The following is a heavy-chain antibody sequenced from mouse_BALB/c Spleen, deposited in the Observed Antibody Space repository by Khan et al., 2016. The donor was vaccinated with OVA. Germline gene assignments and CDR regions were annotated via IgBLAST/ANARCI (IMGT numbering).Heavy chain of an antibody. Sequence: EVQLQESGPGLVKPSQSLSLTCTVTGYSITSGYGWNWIRQFPGNKLEWMGYISYSGSTNYNPSLKSRISITRVTFKNQFFLQLNSVTTEDTATYYCARTARIKYWGQGTTLIVSS. J-gene: IGHJ2*01. CDR3: ARTARIKY. V-gene: IGHV3-2*02. D-gene: IGHD1-2*01. CDR2: ISYSGST. CDR1: GYSITSGYG.